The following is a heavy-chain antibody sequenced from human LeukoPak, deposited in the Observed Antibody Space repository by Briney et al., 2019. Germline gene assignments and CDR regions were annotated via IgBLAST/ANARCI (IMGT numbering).Heavy chain of an antibody. D-gene: IGHD1-26*01. CDR3: VRWIASGSGIYWYFDV. Sequence: QAGGSLRLSCAASGFTFSNFWMSWVRQAPGKGLEWVATIRQDGSQKYYVDSVKGRFTISRDNAKNSLFLQMNSLRAEDTAVYYCVRWIASGSGIYWYFDVWGRGTLVTVSS. CDR1: GFTFSNFW. V-gene: IGHV3-7*01. CDR2: IRQDGSQK. J-gene: IGHJ2*01.